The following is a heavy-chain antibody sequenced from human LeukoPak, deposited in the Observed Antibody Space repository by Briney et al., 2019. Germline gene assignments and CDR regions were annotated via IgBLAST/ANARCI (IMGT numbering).Heavy chain of an antibody. J-gene: IGHJ4*02. D-gene: IGHD2-15*01. Sequence: PGRSLRLCCAASGFTFSSYGMHWVRQAPGKGLEWVAVIWYDGSNKYYADSVKGRFTISRDNSKNTLYLQMNSLRAEDTAVYYCARDHVPSVVVAATSFDYWGQGTLVTVSS. CDR3: ARDHVPSVVVAATSFDY. CDR2: IWYDGSNK. CDR1: GFTFSSYG. V-gene: IGHV3-33*01.